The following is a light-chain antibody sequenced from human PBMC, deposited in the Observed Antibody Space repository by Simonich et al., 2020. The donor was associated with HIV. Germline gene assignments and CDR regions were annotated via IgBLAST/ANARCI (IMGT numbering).Light chain of an antibody. CDR2: DVS. J-gene: IGLJ3*02. V-gene: IGLV2-14*03. CDR1: SSDVGVYNY. CDR3: SSFTSSRTLV. Sequence: QSALTQPASVSGSPGQSITISCTGTSSDVGVYNYVSWYQQHPGKAPKLMIYDVSHRPSGVSNRFSGSKSGNTASLTISGLQAEDEADYYCSSFTSSRTLVFGGGTKLTVL.